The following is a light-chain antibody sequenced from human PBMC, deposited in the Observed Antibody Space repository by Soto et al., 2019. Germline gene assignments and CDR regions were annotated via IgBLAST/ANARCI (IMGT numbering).Light chain of an antibody. CDR3: QQLNSYPPS. Sequence: IQLTQSPSSLSASVGDRVTINCRASQGISSYLAWYQQKPRKAPKLMINAASTLQSGVPSRFSGSGSGTDFTLPISSLQPEDFATYYFQQLNSYPPSFGQGTKLEIK. CDR1: QGISSY. V-gene: IGKV1-9*01. CDR2: AAS. J-gene: IGKJ2*01.